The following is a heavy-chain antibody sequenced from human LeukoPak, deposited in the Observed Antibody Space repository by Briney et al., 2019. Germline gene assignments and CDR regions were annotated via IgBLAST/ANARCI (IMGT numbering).Heavy chain of an antibody. CDR1: GFTFSSYG. D-gene: IGHD3/OR15-3a*01. J-gene: IGHJ4*02. CDR2: IWYDGSNK. Sequence: GRSLRLSCAASGFTFSSYGMHWVRQAPGKGLEWVAAIWYDGSNKYHADSVKGRFTISRDNSKNTLYLQMNSLRGEDTAVYYCARDNNWTPDYWGQGTLVTVSS. V-gene: IGHV3-33*01. CDR3: ARDNNWTPDY.